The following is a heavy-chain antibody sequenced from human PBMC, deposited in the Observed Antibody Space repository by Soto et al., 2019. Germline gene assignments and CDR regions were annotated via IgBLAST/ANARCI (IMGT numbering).Heavy chain of an antibody. D-gene: IGHD2-2*01. J-gene: IGHJ4*02. CDR3: ARRSRRGGSTSCYDY. CDR2: INQDESEK. CDR1: GFSLSDYW. Sequence: GGSLRLSCAASGFSLSDYWMSWVRQSPGKGLEWVANINQDESEKYFMDSVTGRFAISRDNAKNSLYLQMNSLRAEDTAVYYCARRSRRGGSTSCYDYWGQGTLVTVSS. V-gene: IGHV3-7*01.